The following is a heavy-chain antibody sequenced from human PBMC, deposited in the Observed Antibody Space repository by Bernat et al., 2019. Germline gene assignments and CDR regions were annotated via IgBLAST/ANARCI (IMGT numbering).Heavy chain of an antibody. CDR1: GFTFSSYS. D-gene: IGHD6-13*01. V-gene: IGHV3-21*04. Sequence: EVQLVESGGGLVKPGGSLRLSCAASGFTFSSYSMNWVRQAPGKGLEWVSSISSSSSYIYYADSVKGRFTISRDNSKNTLYLQMNSLRAEDTAVYYCANLLPWYSSSSSSDDYWGQGTLVTVSS. CDR3: ANLLPWYSSSSSSDDY. J-gene: IGHJ4*02. CDR2: ISSSSSYI.